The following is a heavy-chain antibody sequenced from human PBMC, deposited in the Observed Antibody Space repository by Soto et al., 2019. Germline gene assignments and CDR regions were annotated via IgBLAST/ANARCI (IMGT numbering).Heavy chain of an antibody. CDR3: ARVGDDSSGYYYGRYYYGMDV. CDR2: IIPIFGTA. J-gene: IGHJ6*02. Sequence: GASVKVSCKASGGTFSSYAISWVRQAPGQGLEWMGGIIPIFGTANYARKFQGRVTITADKSTSTAYMELSSLRSEDTAVYYCARVGDDSSGYYYGRYYYGMDVWGQGTTVTVSS. V-gene: IGHV1-69*06. D-gene: IGHD3-22*01. CDR1: GGTFSSYA.